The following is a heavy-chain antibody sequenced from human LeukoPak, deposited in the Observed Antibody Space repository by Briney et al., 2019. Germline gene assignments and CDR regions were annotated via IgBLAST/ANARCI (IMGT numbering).Heavy chain of an antibody. Sequence: ASVNVSFKASGYTFTSYGISWVRQAPGQGLEWMGWISAYNGNTNYAQKLQGRVTMTTDTSTSTAYMELRSLRSDDTAVYYCARDRSPYGSGSYCAFDIWGQGTMVTVSS. V-gene: IGHV1-18*01. CDR2: ISAYNGNT. CDR3: ARDRSPYGSGSYCAFDI. J-gene: IGHJ3*02. D-gene: IGHD3-10*01. CDR1: GYTFTSYG.